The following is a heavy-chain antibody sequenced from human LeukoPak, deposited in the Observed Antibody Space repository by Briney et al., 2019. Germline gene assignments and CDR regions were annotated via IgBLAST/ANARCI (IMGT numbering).Heavy chain of an antibody. Sequence: GASVKVSCKASGYTFTGYYMHWVRQAPGQGLEWMGWINPNSGGTNFAQKFQGRVTMTRDTSISTAYMDLSRQTSDDTAVYYCARVGLISSGWYLDYWGQGTLVTVSS. CDR1: GYTFTGYY. CDR3: ARVGLISSGWYLDY. V-gene: IGHV1-2*02. J-gene: IGHJ4*02. D-gene: IGHD6-19*01. CDR2: INPNSGGT.